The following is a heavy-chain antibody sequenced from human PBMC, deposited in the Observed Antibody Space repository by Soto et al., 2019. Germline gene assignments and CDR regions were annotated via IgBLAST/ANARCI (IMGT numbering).Heavy chain of an antibody. CDR3: VRQAFSYSYSHPYFFDY. V-gene: IGHV3-48*03. Sequence: EVQLVESGGGLVQPGGSLRLSCAASGFTFSSFEMNWVRQAPGRGLEWIAFITSSGRTMSYADSVKGRFTISRDNAGNSLFLQMNTLRAEDTAIYYCVRQAFSYSYSHPYFFDYWGQGALVTVSS. J-gene: IGHJ4*02. CDR2: ITSSGRTM. D-gene: IGHD5-18*01. CDR1: GFTFSSFE.